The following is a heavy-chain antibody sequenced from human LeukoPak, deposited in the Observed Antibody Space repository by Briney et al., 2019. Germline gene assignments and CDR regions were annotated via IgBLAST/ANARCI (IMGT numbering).Heavy chain of an antibody. J-gene: IGHJ4*02. Sequence: SETLSLTCAVYGGSFSGYYWSWVRQPPGKGLEWIGEINHSGSTNYNPSLKSRVTISVDTSKNQFSLKLSSVTAADTAVYYCAGREIFGPYYFDYWGQGTLVTVSS. D-gene: IGHD3-9*01. CDR1: GGSFSGYY. CDR2: INHSGST. V-gene: IGHV4-34*01. CDR3: AGREIFGPYYFDY.